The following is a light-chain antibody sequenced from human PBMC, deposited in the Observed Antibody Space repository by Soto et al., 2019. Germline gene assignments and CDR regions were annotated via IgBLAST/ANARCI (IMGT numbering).Light chain of an antibody. V-gene: IGLV2-8*01. Sequence: QSALTQPPSASGSPGQSVTISCTGTSSDIGGNNFVSWYQHHPGKAPKLMLYDVIKRPSGVPARFSGSKSGNTASLTVSGLQAEDEADYYCSSYGGSNKFVVFGGGTQLTVL. CDR2: DVI. J-gene: IGLJ2*01. CDR1: SSDIGGNNF. CDR3: SSYGGSNKFVV.